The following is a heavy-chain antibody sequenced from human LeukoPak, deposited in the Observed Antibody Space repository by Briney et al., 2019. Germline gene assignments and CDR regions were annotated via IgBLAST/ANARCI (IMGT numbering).Heavy chain of an antibody. J-gene: IGHJ4*02. CDR3: ASYYYDSSGYYKDY. CDR1: GYTFTSYG. D-gene: IGHD3-22*01. CDR2: IIPIFGTA. Sequence: VASVKVSCKASGYTFTSYGISWVRQAPGQGLEWMGGIIPIFGTANYAQKFQGRVTITADESTSTAYMELSSLRSEDTAVYYCASYYYDSSGYYKDYWGQGTLVTVSS. V-gene: IGHV1-69*13.